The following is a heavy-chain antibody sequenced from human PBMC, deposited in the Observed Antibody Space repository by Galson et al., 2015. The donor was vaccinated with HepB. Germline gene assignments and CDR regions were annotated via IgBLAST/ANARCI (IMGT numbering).Heavy chain of an antibody. CDR1: GFSFSSYW. CDR3: ARDHRVGATNFDY. D-gene: IGHD1-26*01. J-gene: IGHJ4*02. Sequence: SLRLSCATSGFSFSSYWMSWVRQAPGKGLEWVANIKQDGSEKYYVDSVKGRFTISRENAKNSLFLEMNSLRAEDTAVYYCARDHRVGATNFDYWGQGTLVTVSS. CDR2: IKQDGSEK. V-gene: IGHV3-7*03.